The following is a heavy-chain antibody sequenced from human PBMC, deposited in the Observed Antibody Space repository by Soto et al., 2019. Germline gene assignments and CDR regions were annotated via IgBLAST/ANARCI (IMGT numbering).Heavy chain of an antibody. V-gene: IGHV3-23*01. CDR2: ISGTGGST. CDR3: AKDRSIFNSDGGGFDN. CDR1: GFTFSSYA. J-gene: IGHJ4*02. Sequence: VQLLESGGGLVQPGGSLRLSCAASGFTFSSYAMSWVRQAPGKGLEWVSGISGTGGSTYYADSVKGRFTISRDNSKNTLYLQMSSLRAGDTALYYCAKDRSIFNSDGGGFDNWGQGTLVTVSS. D-gene: IGHD6-6*01.